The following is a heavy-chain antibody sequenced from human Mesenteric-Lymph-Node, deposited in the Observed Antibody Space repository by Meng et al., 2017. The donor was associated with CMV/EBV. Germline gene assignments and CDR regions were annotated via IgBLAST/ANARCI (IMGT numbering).Heavy chain of an antibody. CDR1: GFTFSDYY. D-gene: IGHD3-3*01. CDR3: ASPYDFWGGFYGYYAMDV. J-gene: IGHJ6*02. V-gene: IGHV3-11*04. Sequence: GESLKISCAASGFTFSDYYITWIRQAPGKGLEWVSYISSSGTTIYYADSVKGRFTISRDNAKNSLYLQMNTLRAEDTAVYYCASPYDFWGGFYGYYAMDVWGHGTTVTVSS. CDR2: ISSSGTTI.